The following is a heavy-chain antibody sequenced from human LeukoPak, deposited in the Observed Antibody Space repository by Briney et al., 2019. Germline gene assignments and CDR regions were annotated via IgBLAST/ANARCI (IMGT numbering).Heavy chain of an antibody. CDR3: VRFGSGLVRDY. CDR2: INPSGGST. Sequence: GSVKVSFTGSGYTFTSYYMHWVRPAPGQGLEWMGIINPSGGSTSYAQKFQGRVTMTRDTSTSTVYMELSSLRSEDTAVYYCVRFGSGLVRDYWGQGTLDRVSS. V-gene: IGHV1-46*01. D-gene: IGHD6-19*01. CDR1: GYTFTSYY. J-gene: IGHJ4*02.